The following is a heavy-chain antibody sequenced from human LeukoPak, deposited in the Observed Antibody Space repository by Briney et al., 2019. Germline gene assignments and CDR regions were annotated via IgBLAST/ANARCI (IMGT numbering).Heavy chain of an antibody. V-gene: IGHV3-21*01. CDR3: AMSTDYYDSSGYYPY. CDR2: ISSSSSYI. CDR1: GFTFSSYS. J-gene: IGHJ4*02. D-gene: IGHD3-22*01. Sequence: GGSLRLSCAASGFTFSSYSMNWVRQAPGKGLEWVSSISSSSSYIYYADSVKGRFTISRDNAKNSLYLQMNSLRAEDTAVYYCAMSTDYYDSSGYYPYWGQGTLVTVSS.